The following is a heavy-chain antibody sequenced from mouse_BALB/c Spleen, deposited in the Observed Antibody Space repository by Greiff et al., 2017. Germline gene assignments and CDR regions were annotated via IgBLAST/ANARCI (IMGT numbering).Heavy chain of an antibody. Sequence: VQLQQSGAELVKPGASVKLSCTASGFNITDTYMHWVKQRPEQGLEWIGRIDPANGNTKYDPKFQGKATITADTSSNTAYLQLSSLTSEDTAVYYCAREDYDAMDYWGQGTSVTVSS. CDR1: GFNITDTY. CDR2: IDPANGNT. J-gene: IGHJ4*01. V-gene: IGHV14-3*02. CDR3: AREDYDAMDY.